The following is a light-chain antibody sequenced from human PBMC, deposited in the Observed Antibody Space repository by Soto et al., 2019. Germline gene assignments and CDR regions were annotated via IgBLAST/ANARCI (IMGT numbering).Light chain of an antibody. CDR3: QQYHNWPPVT. CDR2: GAS. CDR1: QSVDKH. Sequence: EIVLTQSPATLSLSLGERATLSCRASQSVDKHLHWYQQKLGQAPRLLIYGASTRATGIPARFSGRGSGTEFSLTISSLQSEDFAVYYCQQYHNWPPVTFGGGTKVDIK. J-gene: IGKJ4*01. V-gene: IGKV3-15*01.